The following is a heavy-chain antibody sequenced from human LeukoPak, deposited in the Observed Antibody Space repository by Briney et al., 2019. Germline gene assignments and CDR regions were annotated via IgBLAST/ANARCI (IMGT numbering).Heavy chain of an antibody. D-gene: IGHD7-27*01. CDR3: ASANWGSIDY. CDR1: GGSFSGYY. J-gene: IGHJ4*02. V-gene: IGHV4-34*01. CDR2: INHSGST. Sequence: SGTLSLTCAVYGGSFSGYYWSWIRQPPGKGLEWIGEINHSGSTNYNPSLKSRVTISVDTSKNQFSLKLSSVTAADTAVYYCASANWGSIDYWGQGTLVTVSS.